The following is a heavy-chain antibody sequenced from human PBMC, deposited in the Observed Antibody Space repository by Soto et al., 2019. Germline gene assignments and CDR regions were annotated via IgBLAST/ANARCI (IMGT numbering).Heavy chain of an antibody. CDR1: GYTFTSYG. Sequence: ASVKVSCKASGYTFTSYGISWVRQAPGQGLEWMGWISAYNGNTNYAQKLQGRVTMTTDTSTSTAYMELRSLRSDDTAVYYCERVNLGELLYDYWGEGTLDSVCS. CDR3: ERVNLGELLYDY. CDR2: ISAYNGNT. D-gene: IGHD3-10*01. J-gene: IGHJ4*02. V-gene: IGHV1-18*01.